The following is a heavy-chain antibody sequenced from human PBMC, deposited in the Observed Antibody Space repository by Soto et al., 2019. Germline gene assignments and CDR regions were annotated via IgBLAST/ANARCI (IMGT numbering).Heavy chain of an antibody. V-gene: IGHV2-5*01. CDR3: AHSHSGWTYFDY. D-gene: IGHD6-19*01. CDR2: IYWNDDK. Sequence: QITLQESGPTLVKPTQTLTLTCTFSGFSLSTSGVGVGWIRQPPGKALEWLGLIYWNDDKRYSPSMKSRLTITKATSKNHVVLTMTNMDPVDTATYYCAHSHSGWTYFDYWGQGTLVTVSS. CDR1: GFSLSTSGVG. J-gene: IGHJ4*02.